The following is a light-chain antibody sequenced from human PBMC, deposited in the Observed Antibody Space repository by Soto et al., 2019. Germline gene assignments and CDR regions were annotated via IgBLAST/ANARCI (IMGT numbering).Light chain of an antibody. CDR1: SSDVGGYNY. Sequence: GLTQPASVSGSPGQSITISCTGTSSDVGGYNYVSWYQQHPGKAPKLMIYEVSNRPSGVSNRFSGSKSGNTASLTISGLQAEDEADYYCSSYTSSSSYVFGTGTKVTVL. J-gene: IGLJ1*01. CDR2: EVS. V-gene: IGLV2-14*01. CDR3: SSYTSSSSYV.